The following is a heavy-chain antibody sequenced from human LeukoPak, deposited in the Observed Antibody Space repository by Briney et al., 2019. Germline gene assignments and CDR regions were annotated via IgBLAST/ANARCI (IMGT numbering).Heavy chain of an antibody. V-gene: IGHV4-34*01. D-gene: IGHD1-1*01. J-gene: IGHJ6*02. Sequence: KSSETLSLTCAVYGGSFSGYYWSWNRQPPGKGLEWIGEINHSGSTNYNPSLKSRVTISVDTSKNQFSLKLSSVTAADTAVYYCARVGYNWNDQMGYYYYGMDVWGQGTTVTVSS. CDR1: GGSFSGYY. CDR2: INHSGST. CDR3: ARVGYNWNDQMGYYYYGMDV.